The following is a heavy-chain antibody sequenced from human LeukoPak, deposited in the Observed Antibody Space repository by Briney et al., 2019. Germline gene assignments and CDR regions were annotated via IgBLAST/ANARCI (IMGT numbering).Heavy chain of an antibody. CDR3: ARDIPIGVDDY. Sequence: PGGSLRLSCAASGFTFSSYAMHWVRQAPGKGLEWVAVISYDGSNKYYADSVKGRFTIPRDNSKNTLYLQMNSLRAEDTAVYYCARDIPIGVDDYWGQGTLVTVSS. D-gene: IGHD6-19*01. CDR1: GFTFSSYA. V-gene: IGHV3-30-3*01. J-gene: IGHJ4*02. CDR2: ISYDGSNK.